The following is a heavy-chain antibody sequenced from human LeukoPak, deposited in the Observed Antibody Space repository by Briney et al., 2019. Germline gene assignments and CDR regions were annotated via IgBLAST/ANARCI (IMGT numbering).Heavy chain of an antibody. V-gene: IGHV1-69*13. Sequence: SVKVSCKASGGTFSSYAISWVRQAPGQGLEWMGGIIPIFGTANYAQKFQGRVTITADESTSTAYMELSSLRSEDTAVYYCAGGRPYYDFLTGYSFDYWGQGTLVTVSS. D-gene: IGHD3-9*01. CDR1: GGTFSSYA. CDR3: AGGRPYYDFLTGYSFDY. CDR2: IIPIFGTA. J-gene: IGHJ4*02.